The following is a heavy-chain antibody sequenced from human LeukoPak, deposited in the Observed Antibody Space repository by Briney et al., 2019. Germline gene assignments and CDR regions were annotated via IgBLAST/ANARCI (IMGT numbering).Heavy chain of an antibody. Sequence: GGSLRLSCAASGFTFSSYAMSWVRQAPGKGLEWVSAISGSGASTYYADSVKGRFTISRDNSKNTLYLQMNSLRAEDTAVYYCAKASRYSSVESLDYWGQGTLVTVSS. V-gene: IGHV3-23*01. CDR1: GFTFSSYA. D-gene: IGHD6-19*01. CDR2: ISGSGAST. CDR3: AKASRYSSVESLDY. J-gene: IGHJ4*02.